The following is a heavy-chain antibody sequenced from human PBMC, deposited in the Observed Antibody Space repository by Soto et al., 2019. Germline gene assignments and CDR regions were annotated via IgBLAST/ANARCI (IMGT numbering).Heavy chain of an antibody. CDR1: GYSFTTYW. Sequence: GESLKISCKASGYSFTTYWIGWVRQMPGKGLEWMGIIYPGDSDTKYSPSFQGQVTISADKSISTAYLQWSSLKASDTAMYYCASPFSIPAANLGYYYYGMDVWGQGTTVTVSS. J-gene: IGHJ6*02. CDR3: ASPFSIPAANLGYYYYGMDV. D-gene: IGHD2-2*01. CDR2: IYPGDSDT. V-gene: IGHV5-51*01.